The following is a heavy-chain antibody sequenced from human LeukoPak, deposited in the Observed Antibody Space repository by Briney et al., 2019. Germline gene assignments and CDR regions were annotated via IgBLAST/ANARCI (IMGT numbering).Heavy chain of an antibody. V-gene: IGHV4-39*07. CDR3: ARETVTTLSVRINWFDP. CDR1: GDSINSGSYY. D-gene: IGHD4-17*01. Sequence: SETLSLTCTVSGDSINSGSYYWGWIRQPPGKGLEWIGSIYYRGSPYYNPSLKSRVTISIATSKDQLSLKLTSVTAADTAVYYCARETVTTLSVRINWFDPWGQGTLVTVSS. J-gene: IGHJ5*02. CDR2: IYYRGSP.